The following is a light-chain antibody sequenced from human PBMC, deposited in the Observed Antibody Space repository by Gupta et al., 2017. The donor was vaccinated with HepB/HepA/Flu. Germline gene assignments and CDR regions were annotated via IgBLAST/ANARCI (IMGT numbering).Light chain of an antibody. J-gene: IGKJ4*01. CDR3: QKYDDGPLT. CDR2: ATT. Sequence: DFQMTQSPSSLSASVGDRVTITCRASQGMSDSLAWYQQKPGKVPKVLIFATTTLQSGVPSRFTGSGSGTDFTLTISSLQPDDVATYYCQKYDDGPLTFGGGTKVEIK. CDR1: QGMSDS. V-gene: IGKV1-27*01.